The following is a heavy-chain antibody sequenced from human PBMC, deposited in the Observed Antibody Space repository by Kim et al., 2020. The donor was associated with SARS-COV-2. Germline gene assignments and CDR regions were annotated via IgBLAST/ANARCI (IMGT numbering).Heavy chain of an antibody. Sequence: DGGSTYYADPGKGRFTISRDNSKNSLYLQMNSLRAEDTALYYCAKDPLEYWGQGTLVTVSS. CDR2: DGGST. V-gene: IGHV3-43D*03. CDR3: AKDPLEY. J-gene: IGHJ4*02.